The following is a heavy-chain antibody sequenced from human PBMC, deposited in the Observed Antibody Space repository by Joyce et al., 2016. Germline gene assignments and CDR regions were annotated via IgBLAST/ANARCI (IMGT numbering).Heavy chain of an antibody. J-gene: IGHJ4*02. CDR1: GGSISSSSYY. D-gene: IGHD3-16*01. V-gene: IGHV4-39*07. CDR3: ASWHIMITFGGVMD. CDR2: IYYSGYT. Sequence: QLQLQESGPGLVKPSETLSLTCTFSGGSISSSSYYWGWIRQPPGKGLEWIGNIYYSGYTYYTPSLKSRVTISVDTSKNQFALKLTSVTAADTGVYYCASWHIMITFGGVMDWGQGTLVTVSS.